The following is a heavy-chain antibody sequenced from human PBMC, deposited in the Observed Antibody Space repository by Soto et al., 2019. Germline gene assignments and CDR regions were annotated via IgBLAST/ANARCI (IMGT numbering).Heavy chain of an antibody. CDR1: GYTYY. CDR2: INPSGDST. Sequence: KVSCSAAGYTYYIHWVRQAPGQGLEWMGIINPSGDSTTYAQKFQGRVTMTRDTSTSTVYMELSSLTSEDTAVYYCARAVTEYTPADYWGQGTQVTVSS. D-gene: IGHD6-19*01. CDR3: ARAVTEYTPADY. V-gene: IGHV1-46*01. J-gene: IGHJ4*02.